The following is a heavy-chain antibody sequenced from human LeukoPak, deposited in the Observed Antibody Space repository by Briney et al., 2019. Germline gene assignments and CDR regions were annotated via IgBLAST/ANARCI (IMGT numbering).Heavy chain of an antibody. Sequence: GRSLRLSCAASGFTFDDYAMHWVRQAPGKGLEWVSGLSWNGGTIGYADSVKGRFSISRDNAKNTLYLQMNSLRPEDTAVYYCASTGTSGTWGQGTLVTVSS. D-gene: IGHD3-10*01. CDR1: GFTFDDYA. V-gene: IGHV3-9*01. J-gene: IGHJ5*02. CDR3: ASTGTSGT. CDR2: LSWNGGTI.